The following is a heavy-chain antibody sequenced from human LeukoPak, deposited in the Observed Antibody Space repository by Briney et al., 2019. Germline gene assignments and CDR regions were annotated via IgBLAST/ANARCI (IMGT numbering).Heavy chain of an antibody. CDR3: ARDWTLVPGDNDAFDI. Sequence: PGGSLRLSCAASGFTFSSYWMHWVRQAPGKGLVWVSRINTDGSSTSYADSVKGRFTISRDNAKNTLYLQMNSLRAEDTAVYYCARDWTLVPGDNDAFDIWGQGTMVTVSS. CDR2: INTDGSST. V-gene: IGHV3-74*01. J-gene: IGHJ3*02. CDR1: GFTFSSYW. D-gene: IGHD2-2*01.